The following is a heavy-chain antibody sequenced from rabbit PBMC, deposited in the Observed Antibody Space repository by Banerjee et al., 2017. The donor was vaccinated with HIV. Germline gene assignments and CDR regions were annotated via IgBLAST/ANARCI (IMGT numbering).Heavy chain of an antibody. Sequence: QEQLVESGGGLVQPGGSLKLSCKASGLDFSRYSMSWVRQAPGKGLELVACIYGASNGNAYYASWAKGRFTISKTSSTTATLQMTSLTAADTATYFCARAGDYDYTYGYAGYPMWGPGTLVTVS. V-gene: IGHV1S45*01. CDR2: IYGASNGNA. CDR3: ARAGDYDYTYGYAGYPM. D-gene: IGHD6-1*01. CDR1: GLDFSRYS. J-gene: IGHJ4*01.